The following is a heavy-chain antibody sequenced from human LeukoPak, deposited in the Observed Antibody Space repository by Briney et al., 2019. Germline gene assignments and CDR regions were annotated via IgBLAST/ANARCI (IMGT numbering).Heavy chain of an antibody. V-gene: IGHV1-69*05. CDR3: ARDLYTVTSNWFDP. D-gene: IGHD4-17*01. Sequence: SVKVSCKASGGTFSSYAISWVRQAPGQGLEWMGRIIPIFGTANYAQKFQARVTITTDESTSTAYMELSSLRSEDTAVYYCARDLYTVTSNWFDPWGQGTLVTVSS. CDR2: IIPIFGTA. CDR1: GGTFSSYA. J-gene: IGHJ5*02.